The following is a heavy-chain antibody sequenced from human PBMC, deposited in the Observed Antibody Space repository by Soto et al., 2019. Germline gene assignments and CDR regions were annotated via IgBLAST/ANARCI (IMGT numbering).Heavy chain of an antibody. D-gene: IGHD5-12*01. CDR3: TKNSAYALDY. V-gene: IGHV4-4*02. J-gene: IGHJ4*02. CDR2: IHHGGST. CDR1: GYSVSNNNW. Sequence: KPSETLSLTCDVSGYSVSNNNWWSWVRQSPGEGLEWIGEIHHGGSTNYNPSLKSRVTISVDKSKNQFFLKLSSVTAADTAVYYCTKNSAYALDYWGQGALVTVSS.